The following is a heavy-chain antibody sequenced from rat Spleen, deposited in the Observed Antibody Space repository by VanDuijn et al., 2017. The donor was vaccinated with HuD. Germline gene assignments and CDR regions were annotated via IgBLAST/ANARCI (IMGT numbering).Heavy chain of an antibody. CDR1: GFTFNNYW. V-gene: IGHV5-31*01. CDR3: TTAGFTTGYYYAGGFDH. D-gene: IGHD1-6*01. J-gene: IGHJ2*01. Sequence: EVQLVESGGGLVQPGRSLKLSCVASGFTFNNYWMTWIRQAPGKGLEWVASITNTGHSTYYPDSVKGRFTISRDNAKTTLYLQMNSLRSEDTATYYCTTAGFTTGYYYAGGFDHWGQGVMVTVSS. CDR2: ITNTGHST.